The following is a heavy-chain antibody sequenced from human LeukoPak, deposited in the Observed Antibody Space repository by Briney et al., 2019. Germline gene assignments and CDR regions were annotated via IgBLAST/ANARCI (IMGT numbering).Heavy chain of an antibody. CDR1: GGSISSYY. CDR2: IYYSGST. D-gene: IGHD4-17*01. J-gene: IGHJ4*02. CDR3: ARMSTPYGDYGDYYFDY. Sequence: SETLSLTCTVSGGSISSYYWSWIRQPPGKGLEWIGYIYYSGSTSYNPSLKSRVTISVDTSKNQFSLKLSSVTAADTAVYYCARMSTPYGDYGDYYFDYWGQGTLVTAS. V-gene: IGHV4-59*01.